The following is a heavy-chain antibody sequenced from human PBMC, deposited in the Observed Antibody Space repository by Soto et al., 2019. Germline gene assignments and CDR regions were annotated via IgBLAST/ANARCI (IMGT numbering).Heavy chain of an antibody. V-gene: IGHV1-69*04. D-gene: IGHD3-10*01. Sequence: SVKVSCKASGGTFSSYTISWVRQAPGQGLEWMGMIFPILGIANYAQKFQGRVTITADKSTSTAYMELSSLRSEDTAVYYCARDSTGRYYGSGSSLYYFDYWGQGTLVTVSS. CDR1: GGTFSSYT. CDR3: ARDSTGRYYGSGSSLYYFDY. J-gene: IGHJ4*02. CDR2: IFPILGIA.